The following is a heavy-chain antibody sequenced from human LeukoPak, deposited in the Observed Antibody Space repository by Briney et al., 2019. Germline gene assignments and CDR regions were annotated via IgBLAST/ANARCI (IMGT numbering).Heavy chain of an antibody. V-gene: IGHV3-48*04. J-gene: IGHJ3*02. D-gene: IGHD1-26*01. CDR1: GFTFSSYS. Sequence: PGGSLRFSCAASGFTFSSYSMNWVRQAPGKGLEWVSYISSSSSTIYYADSVKGRFTISRDNAKNSLYLQMNSLRAEDTAVYYCASNGPSVGATSAFDIWGQGTMVTVSS. CDR2: ISSSSSTI. CDR3: ASNGPSVGATSAFDI.